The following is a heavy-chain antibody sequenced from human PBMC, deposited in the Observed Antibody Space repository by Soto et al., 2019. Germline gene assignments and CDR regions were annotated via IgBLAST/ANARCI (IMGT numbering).Heavy chain of an antibody. D-gene: IGHD7-27*01. CDR1: GFTFSSYG. CDR2: IWYDGSNK. J-gene: IGHJ4*02. V-gene: IGHV3-33*06. Sequence: GGSLRLSCAASGFTFSSYGMHWVRQAPGKGLEWVAVIWYDGSNKYYADSVKGRFTISRDNSKNTLYLQMNSLRAEDTAVYYCAKKSLGTYFDYWGQGTLVTVSS. CDR3: AKKSLGTYFDY.